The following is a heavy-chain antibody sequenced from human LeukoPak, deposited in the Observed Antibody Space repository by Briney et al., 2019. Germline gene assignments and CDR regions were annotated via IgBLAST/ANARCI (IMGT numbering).Heavy chain of an antibody. CDR3: ARGLGQQLNYNWFDP. V-gene: IGHV4-4*07. CDR2: IYTSGST. Sequence: SETLSLTCTVSGGSISSYYWSWIRQPAGKGLEWIGRIYTSGSTNYNPSLKSRVTMSVDTSKNQFSLKLSSVTAADTAVYYCARGLGQQLNYNWFDPWGQGTLVTVSS. J-gene: IGHJ5*02. CDR1: GGSISSYY. D-gene: IGHD6-13*01.